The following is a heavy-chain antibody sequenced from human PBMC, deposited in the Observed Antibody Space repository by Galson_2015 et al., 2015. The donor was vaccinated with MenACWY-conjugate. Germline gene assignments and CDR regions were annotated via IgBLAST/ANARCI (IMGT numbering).Heavy chain of an antibody. CDR3: ARHGPSWGYSFDS. CDR2: IYYSGNT. D-gene: IGHD7-27*01. J-gene: IGHJ4*02. CDR1: GGSISSSY. Sequence: SETLSLTCTVSGGSISSSYWSWIRQPPGKGLEWIGYIYYSGNTHYNPSPKSRVTISVDTSKNQFSLKLSSVTAADTAVFYCARHGPSWGYSFDSWGQGTLVTVSS. V-gene: IGHV4-59*08.